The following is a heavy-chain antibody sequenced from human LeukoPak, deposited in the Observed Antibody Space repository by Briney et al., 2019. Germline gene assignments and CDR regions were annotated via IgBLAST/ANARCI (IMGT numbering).Heavy chain of an antibody. CDR2: IYYSGST. D-gene: IGHD2-15*01. J-gene: IGHJ6*03. V-gene: IGHV4-61*01. CDR3: ARERESLRLDCSGGSCYPLYYYYMDV. Sequence: SETLSLTCTVSGGSISSGSYYWSWIRQPPGKGLEWIGYIYYSGSTNYNPSLKSRVTISVDTSKNQFSLKLSSVTAADTAVYYCARERESLRLDCSGGSCYPLYYYYMDVWGKGTTVTISS. CDR1: GGSISSGSYY.